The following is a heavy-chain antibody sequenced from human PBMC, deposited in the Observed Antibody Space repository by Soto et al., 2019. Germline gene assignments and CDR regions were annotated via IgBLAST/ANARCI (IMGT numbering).Heavy chain of an antibody. D-gene: IGHD2-2*02. CDR1: AYTLTKNR. CDR3: PLRIPYCSSTSYYIFDY. V-gene: IGHV1-8*01. Sequence: ASVPVSYSPCAYTLTKNRSDRVRSDPVERLEWMGWMNPNSGNTGYAQKFQGRVTMTRNTSISTAYMELISLRSEDTALYYCPLRIPYCSSTSYYIFDYWGQGTLVTVSS. CDR2: MNPNSGNT. J-gene: IGHJ4*02.